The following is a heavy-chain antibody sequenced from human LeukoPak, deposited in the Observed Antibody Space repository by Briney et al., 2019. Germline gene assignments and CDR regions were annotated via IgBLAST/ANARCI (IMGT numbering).Heavy chain of an antibody. Sequence: GGSLRLSCAASGFTFSSYSMNWVRQAPGKGLEWVSFISSSSSYIYYADSVKGRFTISRDNAKNSLYLQMDSLKTEDTAVYYCTGNYYGSGSYADFDDWGQGTLVTVSS. V-gene: IGHV3-21*04. CDR1: GFTFSSYS. CDR3: TGNYYGSGSYADFDD. J-gene: IGHJ4*02. CDR2: ISSSSSYI. D-gene: IGHD3-10*01.